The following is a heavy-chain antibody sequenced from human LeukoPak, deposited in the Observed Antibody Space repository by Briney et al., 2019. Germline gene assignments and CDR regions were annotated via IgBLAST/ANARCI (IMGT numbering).Heavy chain of an antibody. J-gene: IGHJ4*02. V-gene: IGHV1-2*02. CDR3: ARSSYSSGWSDY. D-gene: IGHD6-19*01. CDR1: GYTFTGYY. Sequence: SCXXXGYTFTGYYMHWVRQAPGQGLEWMGWINPNSGGTNYAQRFQGSVTMTRDTSISTAYMELSRLRSDDTAVYYCARSSYSSGWSDYWGQGTLVTVSS. CDR2: INPNSGGT.